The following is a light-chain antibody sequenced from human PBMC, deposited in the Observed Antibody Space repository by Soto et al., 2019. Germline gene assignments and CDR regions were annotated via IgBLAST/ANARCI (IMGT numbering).Light chain of an antibody. J-gene: IGLJ1*01. Sequence: QSALTQPPSVSGSPGQSVTISCTGTSSDVGSYNRVSWYQQPPGTAPKLMIYEVSNRPSGVPDRFSGSKSGNTASLTISGLQAEDEADHYCSSYTRSSTHVFGTGTQ. CDR1: SSDVGSYNR. CDR3: SSYTRSSTHV. V-gene: IGLV2-18*02. CDR2: EVS.